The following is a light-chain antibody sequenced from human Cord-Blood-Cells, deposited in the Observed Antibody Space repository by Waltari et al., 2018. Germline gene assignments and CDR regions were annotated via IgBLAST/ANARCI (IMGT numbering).Light chain of an antibody. CDR3: QQYGSSPKA. CDR1: QSVSSSY. Sequence: EIVLTQSPGTLSLSPGQRATLSCMASQSVSSSYLAWYQQKPGQAPRLLIYGASSRATGIPDRFSGSGSGTDFTLTISRLEPEDFAVYYCQQYGSSPKAFGGGTKVEIK. J-gene: IGKJ4*01. V-gene: IGKV3-20*01. CDR2: GAS.